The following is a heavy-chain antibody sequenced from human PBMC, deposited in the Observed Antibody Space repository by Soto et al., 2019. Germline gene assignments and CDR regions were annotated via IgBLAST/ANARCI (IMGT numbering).Heavy chain of an antibody. CDR1: GGSIRSTSYY. CDR3: ARHRRGISGTSWLDS. D-gene: IGHD1-7*01. J-gene: IGHJ5*01. Sequence: SETLSLTCTVSGGSIRSTSYYWGWIRQPPGKGLEYMGSIYYTGSTYYNPSPKSRVSISGDTAKNQFSLKLTSVTAADTAVYYCARHRRGISGTSWLDSCGVGTMVTV. V-gene: IGHV4-39*01. CDR2: IYYTGST.